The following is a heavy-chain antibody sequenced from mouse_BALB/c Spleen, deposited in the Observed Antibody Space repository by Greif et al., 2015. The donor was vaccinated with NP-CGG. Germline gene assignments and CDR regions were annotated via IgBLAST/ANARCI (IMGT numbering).Heavy chain of an antibody. J-gene: IGHJ3*01. D-gene: IGHD2-14*01. CDR2: ISDGGSYT. CDR3: ARDRYDKDFAY. V-gene: IGHV5-4*02. Sequence: EVKLMESGGGLVKPGGSLKLSCAASGFTFSDYYMYWVRQTPEKRLEWVATISDGGSYTYYPDSVKGRFTISRDNAKNNLYLQMSSLKSEDTAMYYCARDRYDKDFAYWGQGTLVTVSA. CDR1: GFTFSDYY.